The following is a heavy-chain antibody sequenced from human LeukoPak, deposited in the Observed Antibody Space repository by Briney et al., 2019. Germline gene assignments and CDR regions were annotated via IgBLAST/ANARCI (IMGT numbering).Heavy chain of an antibody. CDR3: ARPSIDAFDI. CDR2: VYYIGTT. V-gene: IGHV4-59*08. J-gene: IGHJ3*02. Sequence: SETLSLTCTISGGSISTYYWSWIRQPPGKGLEWIGFVYYIGTTNYNPSLKSRVTISVDPSKNQFSLKLRSVTAADTAVYYCARPSIDAFDIWGQGTMVTVSS. CDR1: GGSISTYY.